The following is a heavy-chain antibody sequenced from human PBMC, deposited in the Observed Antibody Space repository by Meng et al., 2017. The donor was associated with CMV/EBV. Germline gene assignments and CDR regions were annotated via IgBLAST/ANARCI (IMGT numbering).Heavy chain of an antibody. V-gene: IGHV1-69*10. CDR1: EGTFSSYA. CDR3: ARGYSCSSTSCYTFVSN. D-gene: IGHD2-2*02. J-gene: IGHJ4*02. Sequence: SVKVSCKASEGTFSSYAISWVRQAPGQGLEWMGGIIPILGIANYAQKFQGRVTTTADKSTSTAYMELSSLRSEDTAVYYCARGYSCSSTSCYTFVSNWGQGTLVTVSS. CDR2: IIPILGIA.